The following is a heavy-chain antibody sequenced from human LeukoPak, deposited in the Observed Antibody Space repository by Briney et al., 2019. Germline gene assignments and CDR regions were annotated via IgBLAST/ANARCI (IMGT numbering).Heavy chain of an antibody. J-gene: IGHJ4*02. CDR1: GYTFTGYY. V-gene: IGHV1-2*02. Sequence: ASVKVSCKASGYTFTGYYMYWVRQAPGQGLEWMGWINPDSGDTNYAQKFQGRVTMTRDTSISTAYMELSSLTSDDTAIYYCARGTINSGTYSEALDYWGQGTLVTVSS. CDR3: ARGTINSGTYSEALDY. D-gene: IGHD1-26*01. CDR2: INPDSGDT.